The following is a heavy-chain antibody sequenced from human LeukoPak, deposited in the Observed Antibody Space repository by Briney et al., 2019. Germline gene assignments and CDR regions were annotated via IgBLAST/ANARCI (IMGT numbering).Heavy chain of an antibody. Sequence: GGSLRLSCAASGFTFSSYAMSWVRQAPGKGLEWVSLISGSGDSTYYADSVKGRFTISRDNSKNTLYLQMNSLRAEDTAVYYCAKDDPYYYVFDYWGQETLVTVSS. CDR1: GFTFSSYA. V-gene: IGHV3-23*01. J-gene: IGHJ4*02. CDR3: AKDDPYYYVFDY. CDR2: ISGSGDST. D-gene: IGHD1-26*01.